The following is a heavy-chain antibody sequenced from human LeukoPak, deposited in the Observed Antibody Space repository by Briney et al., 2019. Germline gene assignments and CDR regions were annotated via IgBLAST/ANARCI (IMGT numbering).Heavy chain of an antibody. D-gene: IGHD2-15*01. Sequence: SSETLSLTCTVSGGSISSSTYYWGWIRQPPGKGLEWIGSTYYSGSTYYNPSLKSRVTISLDTSKNQFSLKVRSVTATDTAVYYCAKDYCGDGGCYSFHVFDYWGQGTLVTVSS. CDR2: TYYSGST. V-gene: IGHV4-39*07. CDR3: AKDYCGDGGCYSFHVFDY. J-gene: IGHJ4*02. CDR1: GGSISSSTYY.